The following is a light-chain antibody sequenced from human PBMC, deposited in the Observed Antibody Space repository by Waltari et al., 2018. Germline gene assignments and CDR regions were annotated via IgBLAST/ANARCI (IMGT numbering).Light chain of an antibody. Sequence: QPILPQPPSPSGTPGQRLTISCSGRASNIGGNVVNRYQQFPGKAPKLAIFRNEQPRSAVRDRVPGSRSGTSASVAISGLQSEDEADDDCAAWEDSPSGHGVFGGGTKVTVL. CDR3: AAWEDSPSGHGV. J-gene: IGLJ3*02. V-gene: IGLV1-44*01. CDR1: ASNIGGNV. CDR2: RNE.